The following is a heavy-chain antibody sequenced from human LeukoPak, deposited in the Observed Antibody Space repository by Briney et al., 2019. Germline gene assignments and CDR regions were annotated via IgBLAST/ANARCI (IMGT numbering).Heavy chain of an antibody. CDR1: GYTFTGYY. Sequence: ASVKVSCKSSGYTFTGYYIHWVRQTPGQRLEWMGWINPNSGDTKYAQKFRGRVTVTRDKSISTAYMELSRLTSDDTAVYYCARGYDSGGYYLPDHWGQGTLVTVSS. J-gene: IGHJ4*02. CDR2: INPNSGDT. D-gene: IGHD3-22*01. V-gene: IGHV1-2*02. CDR3: ARGYDSGGYYLPDH.